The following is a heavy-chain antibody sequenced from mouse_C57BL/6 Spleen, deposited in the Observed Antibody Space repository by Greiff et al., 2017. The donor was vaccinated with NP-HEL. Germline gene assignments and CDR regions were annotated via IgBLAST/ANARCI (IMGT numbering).Heavy chain of an antibody. Sequence: EVKLVESGGGLVQPGGSLKLSCAASGFTFSDYYMYWVRQTPEKRLEWVAYISNGGGSTYYPDTVKGRFTISRDNAKNTLYLQMSRLKSEDTAMYYCARQTYYYGSSYAMDYWGQGTTLTVSS. J-gene: IGHJ2*01. CDR2: ISNGGGST. CDR3: ARQTYYYGSSYAMDY. D-gene: IGHD1-1*01. CDR1: GFTFSDYY. V-gene: IGHV5-12*01.